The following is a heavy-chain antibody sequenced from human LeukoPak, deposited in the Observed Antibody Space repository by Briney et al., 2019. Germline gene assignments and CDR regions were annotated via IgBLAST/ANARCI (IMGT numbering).Heavy chain of an antibody. CDR1: GGSLSGHY. CDR3: ARGKSHCSGGSCYSLTWFDP. Sequence: SETLPLTCTVSGGSLSGHYWSWIRQPPGKGLEWIGYIYYSGSTNYNPSLKSRVTISVDTSKNQFSLKLSSVTAADTAVYYCARGKSHCSGGSCYSLTWFDPWGQGTLVTVSS. J-gene: IGHJ5*02. V-gene: IGHV4-59*11. CDR2: IYYSGST. D-gene: IGHD2-15*01.